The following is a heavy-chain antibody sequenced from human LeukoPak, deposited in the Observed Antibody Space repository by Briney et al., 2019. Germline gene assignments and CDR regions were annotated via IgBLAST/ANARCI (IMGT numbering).Heavy chain of an antibody. CDR2: ISGNAVGT. CDR3: AKYGIVVAGKGLPDW. Sequence: SGGSLRLSCAASGFTFSGYGMSWVRQAPGKGLEWVSSISGNAVGTYYVDSVKGRFTISRDNSKNTLYLQMNSLRAEDTAVYYCAKYGIVVAGKGLPDWWGQGTLVTVSS. CDR1: GFTFSGYG. J-gene: IGHJ4*02. D-gene: IGHD6-19*01. V-gene: IGHV3-23*01.